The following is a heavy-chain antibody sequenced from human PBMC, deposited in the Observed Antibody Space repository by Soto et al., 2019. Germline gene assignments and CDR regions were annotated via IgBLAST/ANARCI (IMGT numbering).Heavy chain of an antibody. CDR3: AKSSDVGED. CDR1: GFTFSSYG. CDR2: ISYDGSNK. J-gene: IGHJ4*02. V-gene: IGHV3-30*18. Sequence: QVQLVESGGGVVQPGRSLRLSCAASGFTFSSYGMHWVRQAPGKGLEWVAVISYDGSNKYYADSVKGRFTISRDNSKNTLYLQMYSLRAEDTAVYYCAKSSDVGEDWGQGTLVTVSS. D-gene: IGHD1-26*01.